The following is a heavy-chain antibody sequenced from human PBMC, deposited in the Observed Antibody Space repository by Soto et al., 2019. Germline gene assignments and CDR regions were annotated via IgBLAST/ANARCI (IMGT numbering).Heavy chain of an antibody. CDR1: GFTFSSYW. Sequence: GGSLRLSCAASGFTFSSYWMSWVRQAPGRGLEWEANIKQDGSEKYYVDSVKGRFTISRDKAKNSLYLKMNSLRTEDTAVYCCARSNRLGYYSGGSCSYYYGMDVWGQGTTVTVS. V-gene: IGHV3-7*01. J-gene: IGHJ6*02. CDR3: ARSNRLGYYSGGSCSYYYGMDV. CDR2: IKQDGSEK. D-gene: IGHD2-15*01.